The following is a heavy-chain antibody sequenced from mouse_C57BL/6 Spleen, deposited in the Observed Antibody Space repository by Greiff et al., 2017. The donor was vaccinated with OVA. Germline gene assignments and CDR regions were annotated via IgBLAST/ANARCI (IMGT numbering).Heavy chain of an antibody. V-gene: IGHV14-2*01. CDR2: IDPEDGET. D-gene: IGHD2-2*01. CDR1: GFNIKDYY. CDR3: ARSRVTLDY. Sequence: EVQLQQSGAELVKPGASVKLSCTASGFNIKDYYMHWVKQRTEQGLEWIGRIDPEDGETKHAPKFQGKATITADTSSNTAYLQLSSLTSEDTAVYYCARSRVTLDYWGQGTTLTVSS. J-gene: IGHJ2*01.